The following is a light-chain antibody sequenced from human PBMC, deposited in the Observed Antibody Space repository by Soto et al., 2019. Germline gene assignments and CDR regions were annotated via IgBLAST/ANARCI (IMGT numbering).Light chain of an antibody. CDR2: EVS. V-gene: IGLV2-14*01. J-gene: IGLJ3*02. Sequence: QSALTQPASVSGSPGQSITISCTGTRDDVGGYNYVSWYQQYPGKAPKLMIYEVSYRPSGVSNRSSGSRSGHTASLSISELQAEYEADYYCSAYTNIGTLVFGGGTKLTVL. CDR1: RDDVGGYNY. CDR3: SAYTNIGTLV.